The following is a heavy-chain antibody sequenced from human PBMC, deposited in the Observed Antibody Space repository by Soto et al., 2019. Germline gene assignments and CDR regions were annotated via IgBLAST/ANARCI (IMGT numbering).Heavy chain of an antibody. V-gene: IGHV4-39*01. D-gene: IGHD3-10*01. CDR1: GGSISSSSYY. J-gene: IGHJ4*02. Sequence: SETLSLTCTVSGGSISSSSYYWGWIRQPPGKGLEWIGSIYYSGSTYYNPSLKSRVTISVDTSKNQFSLKLSSVTAADTAVYYCARHLWITMVRGTRFDYWGQGTLVTVSS. CDR2: IYYSGST. CDR3: ARHLWITMVRGTRFDY.